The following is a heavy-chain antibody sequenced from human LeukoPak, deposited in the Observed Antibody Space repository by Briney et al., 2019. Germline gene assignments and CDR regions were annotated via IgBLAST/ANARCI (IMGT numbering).Heavy chain of an antibody. Sequence: PGGSLRLSCATSDFPVSDNYMSWVRQAPGRGLEWVSVISNDGVTGYADSVKGRFTISRDDSNDTVFLQMSSLRPEDTAVYYCGGSGSYYTPSYYWGQGTLVTVSS. CDR3: GGSGSYYTPSYY. CDR2: ISNDGVT. CDR1: DFPVSDNY. V-gene: IGHV3-53*01. D-gene: IGHD3-10*01. J-gene: IGHJ4*02.